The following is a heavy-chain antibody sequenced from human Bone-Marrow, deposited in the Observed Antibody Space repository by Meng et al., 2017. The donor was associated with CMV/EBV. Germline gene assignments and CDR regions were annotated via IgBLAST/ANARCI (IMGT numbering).Heavy chain of an antibody. D-gene: IGHD3-22*01. V-gene: IGHV3-7*01. CDR1: GFTFSGYW. CDR3: AKDAHITMIVVGDY. J-gene: IGHJ4*01. CDR2: IKQGGGEK. Sequence: GESLKISCAASGFTFSGYWMNWVRQAPGRGLEWVANIKQGGGEKNYVDSVKGRFTISRDNSKNTLYLQMNSLRAEDTAVYYCAKDAHITMIVVGDYWGHGTLVTVSS.